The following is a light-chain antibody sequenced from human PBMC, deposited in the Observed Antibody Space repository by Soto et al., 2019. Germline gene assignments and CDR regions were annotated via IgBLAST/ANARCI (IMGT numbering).Light chain of an antibody. CDR1: QSISGW. CDR2: KAS. J-gene: IGKJ1*01. CDR3: QQYTTYWT. Sequence: DIQMTQSPSTLAASVGDRVTITCRASQSISGWLAWYQQRPGKAPNLLIYKASSLQSGVPSRFSGSGSGTEFTLTISSLQPDDFATYYCQQYTTYWTFGQGTKVEMK. V-gene: IGKV1-5*03.